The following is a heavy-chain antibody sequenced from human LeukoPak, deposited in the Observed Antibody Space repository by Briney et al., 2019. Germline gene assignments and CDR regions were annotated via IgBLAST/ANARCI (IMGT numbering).Heavy chain of an antibody. CDR2: INPSGGST. Sequence: ASVNVSCKASGYSFTNYYIHCVRQAPGQGLEWMGIINPSGGSTTYAQKFQGRVTMTRDTSTSTVYMELSSLRSEDTAVYYCARRSGDYFHGMDVWGQGTAVTVSS. J-gene: IGHJ6*02. CDR1: GYSFTNYY. D-gene: IGHD2-21*02. CDR3: ARRSGDYFHGMDV. V-gene: IGHV1-46*01.